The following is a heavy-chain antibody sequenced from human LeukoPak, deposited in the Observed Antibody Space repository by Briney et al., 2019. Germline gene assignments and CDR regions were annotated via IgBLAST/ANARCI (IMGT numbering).Heavy chain of an antibody. Sequence: GASVKVSCKASGYTFTGYYMHWVRQAPGQGLEWMGWINPNSGAANYAQKFQGRVTMTRDRSISTAYMELSRLRSDDTAVYYCARDPGVRFLEWLPLYYFDYWGQGTLVTVSS. V-gene: IGHV1-2*02. J-gene: IGHJ4*02. D-gene: IGHD3-3*01. CDR3: ARDPGVRFLEWLPLYYFDY. CDR1: GYTFTGYY. CDR2: INPNSGAA.